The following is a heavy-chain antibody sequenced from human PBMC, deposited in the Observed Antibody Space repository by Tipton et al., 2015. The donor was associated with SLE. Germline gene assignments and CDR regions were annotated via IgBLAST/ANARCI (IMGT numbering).Heavy chain of an antibody. V-gene: IGHV4-34*01. J-gene: IGHJ3*02. CDR1: GGSFSGYY. Sequence: TLSLTCAVYGGSFSGYYWSGIRQPPGKGLEWIGEINHSGSTNYNPSLKSRVTISVDTSKNQFSLKLSSVTAADTAVYYCARDPRGGDAFDIWGQGTMVTVSS. CDR3: ARDPRGGDAFDI. CDR2: INHSGST. D-gene: IGHD3-10*01.